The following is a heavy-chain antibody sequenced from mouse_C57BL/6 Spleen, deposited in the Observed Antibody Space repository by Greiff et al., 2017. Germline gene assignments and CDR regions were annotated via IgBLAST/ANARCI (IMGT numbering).Heavy chain of an antibody. D-gene: IGHD2-4*01. V-gene: IGHV1-42*01. J-gene: IGHJ3*01. CDR1: GYSFTGYY. Sequence: EVQLQQSGPELVKPGASVKISCKASGYSFTGYYMNWVKQSPEKSLEWIGEINPSTGGTTYNQKFKAKATLTVDKSSSTAYMQLKSLTSEDSAVYYCARGEDYAFAYWGQGTLVTVSA. CDR2: INPSTGGT. CDR3: ARGEDYAFAY.